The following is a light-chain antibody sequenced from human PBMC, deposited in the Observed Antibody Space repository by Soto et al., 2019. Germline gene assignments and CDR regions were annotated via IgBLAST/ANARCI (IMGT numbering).Light chain of an antibody. V-gene: IGKV1-39*01. J-gene: IGKJ4*01. CDR1: QSISSY. CDR3: QQSYSTPIT. CDR2: AAS. Sequence: DIQMTQSPSSLSASVGDRVTITCRASQSISSYLNWYQQKPGKAPKLLIYAASSLQSGVPSRFSSSGSGTDITLTISSLQPEDSATYYCQQSYSTPITFGGGTKVEIK.